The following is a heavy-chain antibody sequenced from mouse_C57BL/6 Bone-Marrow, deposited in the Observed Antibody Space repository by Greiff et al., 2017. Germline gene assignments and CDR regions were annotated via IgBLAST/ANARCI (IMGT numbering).Heavy chain of an antibody. V-gene: IGHV1-39*01. Sequence: EVKLQESGPELVKPGASVKISCKASGYSFTDYNMNWVKQSNGTSLEWIGVINPNYGTTSYNQKFKGKATLTVDQSSSTAYMQLNSLTSEDSAVYYCARYPITTVVATDAMDYWGQGTSVTVSS. J-gene: IGHJ4*01. CDR1: GYSFTDYN. CDR3: ARYPITTVVATDAMDY. CDR2: INPNYGTT. D-gene: IGHD1-1*01.